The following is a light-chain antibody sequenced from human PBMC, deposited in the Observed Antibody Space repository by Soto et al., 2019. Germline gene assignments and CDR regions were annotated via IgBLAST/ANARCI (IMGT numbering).Light chain of an antibody. CDR2: DAS. J-gene: IGKJ1*01. CDR3: QQYENYWT. Sequence: DIQMTQSPSTLSESVGDRVTITCRASQTISSWLAWYQQKPGKAPKLLIYDASNLESGVPSRFSGSGSGTEFTLTISSLQPEDFGIYYCQQYENYWTFGQGTKVDI. V-gene: IGKV1-5*01. CDR1: QTISSW.